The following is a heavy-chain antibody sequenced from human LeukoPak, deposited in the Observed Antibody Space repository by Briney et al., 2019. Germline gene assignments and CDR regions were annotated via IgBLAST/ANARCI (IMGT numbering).Heavy chain of an antibody. V-gene: IGHV3-23*01. D-gene: IGHD3-22*01. CDR1: GFTFSSYA. CDR2: ISGSGGST. CDR3: AKDKPFYYYDSSGSQSDAFDI. Sequence: PGGSLRLSCAASGFTFSSYAMSWVRQAPGKGLEWVSAISGSGGSTYYADSVKGRFTISRDNSKNTLYLQMNSLRAEDTAVYYCAKDKPFYYYDSSGSQSDAFDIWGQGTMVTVSS. J-gene: IGHJ3*02.